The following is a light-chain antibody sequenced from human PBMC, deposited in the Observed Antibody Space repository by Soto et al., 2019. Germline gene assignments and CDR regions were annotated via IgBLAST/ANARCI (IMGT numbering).Light chain of an antibody. CDR3: QQRTNWLMYT. CDR2: DAS. Sequence: EFVLTQSPATLSLSPGERATLSCRASQSVNSYLAWYQQKPGQAPRLLIYDASNMATGVPARFSGSGSGTDFTLTISSLEPEDFAVYYCQQRTNWLMYTFGQGTKLEIK. J-gene: IGKJ2*01. V-gene: IGKV3-11*01. CDR1: QSVNSY.